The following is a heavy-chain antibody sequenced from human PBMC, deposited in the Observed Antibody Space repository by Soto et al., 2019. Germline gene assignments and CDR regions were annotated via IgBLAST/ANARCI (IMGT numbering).Heavy chain of an antibody. J-gene: IGHJ4*02. V-gene: IGHV3-30-3*01. CDR3: ARSRNGAIPDPINF. CDR2: ISRDGSSK. Sequence: GGSLRLSCAASGFTFSRYAMHWVRQAPGEGLEWVAVISRDGSSKYYGGSVKGRFTVSRDNSNNTLYLSMTSLRPDDTAVFYCARSRNGAIPDPINFWGQGTLVTVSS. CDR1: GFTFSRYA. D-gene: IGHD2-8*01.